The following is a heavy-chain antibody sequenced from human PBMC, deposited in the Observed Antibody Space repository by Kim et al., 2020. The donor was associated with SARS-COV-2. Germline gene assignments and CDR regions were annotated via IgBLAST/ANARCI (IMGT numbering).Heavy chain of an antibody. J-gene: IGHJ6*02. Sequence: SETLSLTCTVSGGSISSSSYYWGWIRQPPGKGLEWIGSIYYSGSTYYNPSLKSRVTISVDTSKNQFSLKLSSVTAADTAVYYCARDTPGGFNNEYYYYYYGMDVWGQGTTVTVSS. CDR3: ARDTPGGFNNEYYYYYYGMDV. CDR2: IYYSGST. D-gene: IGHD1-1*01. CDR1: GGSISSSSYY. V-gene: IGHV4-39*07.